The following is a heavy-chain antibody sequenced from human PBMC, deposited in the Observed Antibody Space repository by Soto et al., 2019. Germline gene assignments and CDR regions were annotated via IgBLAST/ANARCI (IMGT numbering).Heavy chain of an antibody. V-gene: IGHV1-46*01. CDR1: GNTFPASS. CDR2: INPTVGST. Sequence: ASVKVSCKASGNTFPASSIHWLRQAPGQGREWMGMINPTVGSTVYSQYFQGRVTMSRDTSTNTVYTEVSSLRFEDTAVYYCAFLAGGSTSFDLWGQGTLVTVSS. D-gene: IGHD3-16*01. CDR3: AFLAGGSTSFDL. J-gene: IGHJ4*02.